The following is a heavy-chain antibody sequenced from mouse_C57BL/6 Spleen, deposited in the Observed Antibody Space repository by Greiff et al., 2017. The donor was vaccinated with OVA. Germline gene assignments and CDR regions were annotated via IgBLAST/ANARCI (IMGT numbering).Heavy chain of an antibody. V-gene: IGHV1-82*01. CDR1: GYAFSSSW. Sequence: VQVVESGPELVKPGASVKISCKASGYAFSSSWMNWVKQRPGKGLEWIGRIYPGDGDTNYNGKFKGKATLTADKSSSTAYMQLSSLTSEDSAVYFCANGYDFDYWGQGTTLTVSS. D-gene: IGHD2-2*01. CDR3: ANGYDFDY. CDR2: IYPGDGDT. J-gene: IGHJ2*01.